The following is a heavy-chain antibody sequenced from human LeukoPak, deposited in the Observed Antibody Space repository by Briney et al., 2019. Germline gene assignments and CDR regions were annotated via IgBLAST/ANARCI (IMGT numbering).Heavy chain of an antibody. CDR3: ARGGYYMIDY. CDR2: IYHSGST. Sequence: PSETLSLTCTVSGYSISSGYYWGWIRQPPGKGLEWIGSIYHSGSTYYNPSLKSRVTISVDTSKNQFSLKLSSVTAADTAVYYCARGGYYMIDYWGQGTLGTVSS. V-gene: IGHV4-38-2*02. CDR1: GYSISSGYY. D-gene: IGHD3-3*01. J-gene: IGHJ4*02.